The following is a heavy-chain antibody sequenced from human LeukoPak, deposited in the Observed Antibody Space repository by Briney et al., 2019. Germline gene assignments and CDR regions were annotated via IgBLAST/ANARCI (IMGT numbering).Heavy chain of an antibody. Sequence: PSETLSLTCTVSGASISYSYWSWIRQPPGKGLEWIGYIYNSGSINYNPSLKSRVTISVDTSKNQFSLKLSSVTAADTAVYYCARGVYIAAAQYGFWGQGTLVTVSS. CDR3: ARGVYIAAAQYGF. D-gene: IGHD6-13*01. CDR1: GASISYSY. CDR2: IYNSGSI. J-gene: IGHJ4*02. V-gene: IGHV4-59*01.